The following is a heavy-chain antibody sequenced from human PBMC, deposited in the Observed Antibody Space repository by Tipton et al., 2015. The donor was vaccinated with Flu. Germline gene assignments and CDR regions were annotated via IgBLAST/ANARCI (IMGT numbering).Heavy chain of an antibody. CDR2: MNPNSGNT. J-gene: IGHJ5*02. V-gene: IGHV1-8*01. Sequence: QLVQSGAEVKKPGASVKVSCKASGYTFTSYDINWVRQATGQGLEWMGWMNPNSGNTGYAQKFQGRVTMTRNTSISTAYMELSSLRSEDTAVYYWARGPRRGWDIVLMVYASSLHPWGQGTLVTVSS. CDR1: GYTFTSYD. CDR3: ARGPRRGWDIVLMVYASSLHP. D-gene: IGHD2-8*01.